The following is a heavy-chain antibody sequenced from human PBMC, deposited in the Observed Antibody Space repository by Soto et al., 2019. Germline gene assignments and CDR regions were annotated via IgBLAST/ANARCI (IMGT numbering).Heavy chain of an antibody. Sequence: QVQLVQSGAEVKEPGASVKVSCKASGYTFRSYGITWVRQAPGQGLEWMGWISAYNGNTNYAQKLQGRVTMTKDTSTSRVYKELRSLRSDDTAVYYCASCLWCGESRAYYCYVMDVWGQGTTVTVSS. J-gene: IGHJ6*02. D-gene: IGHD3-10*01. CDR3: ASCLWCGESRAYYCYVMDV. CDR1: GYTFRSYG. V-gene: IGHV1-18*01. CDR2: ISAYNGNT.